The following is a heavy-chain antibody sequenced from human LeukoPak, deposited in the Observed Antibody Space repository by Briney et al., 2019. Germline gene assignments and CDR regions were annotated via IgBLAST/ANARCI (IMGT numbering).Heavy chain of an antibody. J-gene: IGHJ5*02. CDR3: AKEFGYCSSTSCA. CDR2: IRYDGSNK. D-gene: IGHD2-2*03. CDR1: GFTFSSYG. V-gene: IGHV3-30*02. Sequence: QSGRSLRLSCAASGFTFSSYGMHWVRQAPGKGLEWVAFIRYDGSNKYYADSVKGRFTISRDNSKNTLYLQMNSLRAEDTAVYYCAKEFGYCSSTSCAWGQGTLVTVSS.